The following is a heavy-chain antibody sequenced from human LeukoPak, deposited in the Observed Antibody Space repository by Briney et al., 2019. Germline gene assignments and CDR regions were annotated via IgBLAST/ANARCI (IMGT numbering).Heavy chain of an antibody. V-gene: IGHV3-7*03. CDR1: GFTFSSYW. J-gene: IGHJ4*02. CDR2: IKQDGSGK. Sequence: PGGSLRLSCAASGFTFSSYWMSWVRQAPGKGLEWVANIKQDGSGKYYVDSVKGRFTISRDNAKNSLYLQMNSLRAEDTAVYYCAKDAPVNIVVVPAANSWGQGTLVTVSS. D-gene: IGHD2-2*01. CDR3: AKDAPVNIVVVPAANS.